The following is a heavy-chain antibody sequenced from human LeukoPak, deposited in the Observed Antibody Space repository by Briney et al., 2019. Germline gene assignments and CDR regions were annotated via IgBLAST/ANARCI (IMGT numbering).Heavy chain of an antibody. Sequence: PGGSLRLSCAASGFSFIDYWMTWVRQAPGKGLEWVGNIKQDGSETYYVDSVKGRFTISRDNAKNSLYLQMNSLRAEDTAVYYCARDYMVRGVMPLFDPWGQGTLVTVSS. CDR2: IKQDGSET. D-gene: IGHD3-10*01. J-gene: IGHJ5*02. CDR3: ARDYMVRGVMPLFDP. CDR1: GFSFIDYW. V-gene: IGHV3-7*01.